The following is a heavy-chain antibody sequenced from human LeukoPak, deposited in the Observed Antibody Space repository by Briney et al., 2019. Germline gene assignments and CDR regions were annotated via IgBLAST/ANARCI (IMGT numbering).Heavy chain of an antibody. CDR2: ISGVSNTI. Sequence: GGSLRLSCAASGFTFNAYHMNWVRQAPGKGLEWISYISGVSNTIYYADSVRGRFTISRDNAKNSLYLQMNSLRDEDTAMYYCAREGCTMTTCRRAGGHLDVWGQGTTVTVSS. D-gene: IGHD2-8*01. CDR3: AREGCTMTTCRRAGGHLDV. CDR1: GFTFNAYH. V-gene: IGHV3-48*02. J-gene: IGHJ6*02.